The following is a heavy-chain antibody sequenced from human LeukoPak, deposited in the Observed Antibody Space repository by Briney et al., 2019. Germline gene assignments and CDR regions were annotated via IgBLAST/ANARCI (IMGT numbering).Heavy chain of an antibody. J-gene: IGHJ4*02. D-gene: IGHD3-3*01. CDR1: GYTFTGYY. Sequence: GASVKVSCKASGYTFTGYYMHWVRQAPGQGLEWMGWINPNSGGTNYAHKFQGRVTMTRDTSISTAYMELSRLRSDDTAVYYCARLILELGGYAVDYWGQGTLVTVSS. V-gene: IGHV1-2*02. CDR3: ARLILELGGYAVDY. CDR2: INPNSGGT.